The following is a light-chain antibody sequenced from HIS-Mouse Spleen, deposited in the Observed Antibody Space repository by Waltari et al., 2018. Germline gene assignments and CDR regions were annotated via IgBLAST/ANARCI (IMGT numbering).Light chain of an antibody. CDR2: EGS. Sequence: QSALTQPASVSVSPGHSITISCTRTSSAVGSYKLAPWYQQHPGKAPKLMIYEGSKRPSGVSNRFSGSKSGNTASLTISGLQAEDEADYYCCSYAGSSTYVFGTGTKVTVL. J-gene: IGLJ1*01. CDR3: CSYAGSSTYV. CDR1: SSAVGSYKL. V-gene: IGLV2-23*01.